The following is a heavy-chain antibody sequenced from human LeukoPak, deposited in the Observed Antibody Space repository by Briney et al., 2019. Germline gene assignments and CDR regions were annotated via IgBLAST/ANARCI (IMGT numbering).Heavy chain of an antibody. J-gene: IGHJ4*02. Sequence: SETLSLTCAVYGGSFSGYYWSWIRQPPGKGLEWIGEINHSGSTNYNPSLKSRVTISVDTSKNQFSLKLSSATAADTAVYYCARGYCSGGSCYDSLDYWGQGTLVTVSS. V-gene: IGHV4-34*01. D-gene: IGHD2-15*01. CDR3: ARGYCSGGSCYDSLDY. CDR2: INHSGST. CDR1: GGSFSGYY.